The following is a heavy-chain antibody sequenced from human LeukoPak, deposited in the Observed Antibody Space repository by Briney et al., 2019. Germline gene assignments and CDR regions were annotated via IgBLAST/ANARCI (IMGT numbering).Heavy chain of an antibody. CDR2: IYYSGST. D-gene: IGHD3-16*02. CDR3: ARHSGYYDYVWGSYRPNWFDP. V-gene: IGHV4-39*01. J-gene: IGHJ5*02. CDR1: GGSISSSSYY. Sequence: SETLSLTCTVSGGSISSSSYYWGWIRQPPGKGLEWIGSIYYSGSTYYNPSLKSQVTISVDTSKNQFSLKLSSVTAADTAVYYCARHSGYYDYVWGSYRPNWFDPWGQGTLVTVSS.